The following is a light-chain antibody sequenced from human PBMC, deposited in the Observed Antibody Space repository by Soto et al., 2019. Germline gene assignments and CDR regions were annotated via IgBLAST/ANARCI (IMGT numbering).Light chain of an antibody. CDR2: GNT. V-gene: IGLV1-40*01. J-gene: IGLJ1*01. CDR1: SSNIGAGYD. Sequence: QSVLTQPPSVSGAPGQRVTISCTGTSSNIGAGYDVHWYQHLPGTAPKLLIYGNTIRPSGVPDRFSGSKSGTSASLAITGLQAEDEADYYCAAWDDSLNGYVFGTGNKVTVL. CDR3: AAWDDSLNGYV.